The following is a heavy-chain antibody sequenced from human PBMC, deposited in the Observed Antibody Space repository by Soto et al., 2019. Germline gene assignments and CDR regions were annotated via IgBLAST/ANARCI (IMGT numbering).Heavy chain of an antibody. J-gene: IGHJ6*03. CDR1: GYTFTSYG. V-gene: IGHV1-18*01. CDR2: ISAYNGNT. CDR3: GRDLGDYGDYDYYYYDYMYV. D-gene: IGHD4-17*01. Sequence: QVQLVQSGAEVKKPGASVKVSCKASGYTFTSYGISWVRQAPGQGLEWMGWISAYNGNTNYAQKLQGRVTMTTDTSTSSAYMELRSLRSDDTAVYYCGRDLGDYGDYDYYYYDYMYVWGKGTTVTVSS.